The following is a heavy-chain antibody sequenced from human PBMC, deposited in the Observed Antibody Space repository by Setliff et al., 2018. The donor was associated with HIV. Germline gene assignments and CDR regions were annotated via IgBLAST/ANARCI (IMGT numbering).Heavy chain of an antibody. J-gene: IGHJ3*02. Sequence: SETLSLTCTVSGASMSSGDYYWSWIRQPPGKGLEWIGYIYYSGNSYYNPSLKSRVTLSVDTSKNQFSLKVNSVTAADTAVYYCAREVNIPVRGITDDAFDIWGQGAMVTV. D-gene: IGHD3-10*01. CDR2: IYYSGNS. CDR1: GASMSSGDYY. CDR3: AREVNIPVRGITDDAFDI. V-gene: IGHV4-30-4*08.